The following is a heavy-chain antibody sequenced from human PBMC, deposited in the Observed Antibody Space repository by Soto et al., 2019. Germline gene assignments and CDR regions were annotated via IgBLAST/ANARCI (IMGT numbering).Heavy chain of an antibody. CDR1: GFTFSSYD. V-gene: IGHV3-13*01. Sequence: EVQLVESGGGLVQPGGSLRLSCAASGFTFSSYDMHWVRQATGKGLEWVSAIGTAGDTYYPGSVKGRFTISRENAKNSLYLQMNSLRAGDTAVYYCARRGRSSTFDYWGQGTLVTVSS. CDR3: ARRGRSSTFDY. J-gene: IGHJ4*02. D-gene: IGHD1-26*01. CDR2: IGTAGDT.